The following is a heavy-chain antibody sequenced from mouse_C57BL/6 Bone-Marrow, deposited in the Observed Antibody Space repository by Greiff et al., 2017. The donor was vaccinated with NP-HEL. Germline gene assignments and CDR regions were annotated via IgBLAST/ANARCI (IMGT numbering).Heavy chain of an antibody. V-gene: IGHV1-26*01. D-gene: IGHD2-10*02. CDR3: ARRGYGLYYFDY. Sequence: EVQLQQSGPELVNPGASVKISCKASGYTFTDYYMNWVKQSHGKSLEWIGDINPNNGGTSYNQKFKGKATLTVDKSSSTAYMELRSLTSEDSAVYYCARRGYGLYYFDYWGQGTTLTVSS. CDR1: GYTFTDYY. CDR2: INPNNGGT. J-gene: IGHJ2*01.